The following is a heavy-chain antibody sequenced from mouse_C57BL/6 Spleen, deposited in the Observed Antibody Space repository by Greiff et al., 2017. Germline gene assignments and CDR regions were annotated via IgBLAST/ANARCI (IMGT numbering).Heavy chain of an antibody. CDR2: IYPGNSDT. CDR3: TRSCYYGSSHAMDY. J-gene: IGHJ4*01. CDR1: GYTFTSYW. D-gene: IGHD1-1*01. Sequence: VHVKQSGTVLARPGASVKMSCKTSGYTFTSYWMHWVKQRPGQGLEWIGAIYPGNSDTSYNQKFKGKAKLTAVTSASTAYMELSSLTNEDSAVYYCTRSCYYGSSHAMDYWGQGTSVTVSS. V-gene: IGHV1-5*01.